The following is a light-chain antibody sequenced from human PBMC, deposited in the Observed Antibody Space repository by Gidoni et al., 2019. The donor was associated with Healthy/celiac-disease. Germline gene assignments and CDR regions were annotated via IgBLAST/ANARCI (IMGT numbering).Light chain of an antibody. V-gene: IGKV3-20*01. CDR2: VAS. CDR1: QSVSSSY. Sequence: EIVLTQSPGTLSLSPGERATLSGRASQSVSSSYLAWYQQTPGPAPRLLIYVASSRATGIPDRFSGSGSGTDFTLTISRLEPEDFAVYYCQQYGSSPWTFGQGTKVEIK. J-gene: IGKJ1*01. CDR3: QQYGSSPWT.